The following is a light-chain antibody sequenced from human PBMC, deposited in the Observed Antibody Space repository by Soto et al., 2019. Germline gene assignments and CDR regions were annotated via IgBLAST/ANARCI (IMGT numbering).Light chain of an antibody. J-gene: IGKJ1*01. CDR1: HSISSSY. Sequence: EIVLTQSPGTLSLSPGERATLSCRASHSISSSYLAWYQQNPGQAPRHLIYGASSRATGIPDRFSGSGSGTHFTLTINRLEGEDFAVYYCQQYGDSRTLGQGRKV. CDR2: GAS. V-gene: IGKV3-20*01. CDR3: QQYGDSRT.